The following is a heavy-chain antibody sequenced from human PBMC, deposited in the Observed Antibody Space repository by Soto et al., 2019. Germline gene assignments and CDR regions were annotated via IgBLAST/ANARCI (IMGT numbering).Heavy chain of an antibody. V-gene: IGHV4-59*01. D-gene: IGHD6-13*01. CDR1: GDPISSYS. Sequence: SETLSLTCTVSGDPISSYSWSWIRQPPGKGLEWIGNIHYNGNTKYSPSLKSRVTMSVDTSKNHFSLKLISVTTADTAVYYCARQVAAAGTGVVDYWGQGTLVTVSS. J-gene: IGHJ4*02. CDR3: ARQVAAAGTGVVDY. CDR2: IHYNGNT.